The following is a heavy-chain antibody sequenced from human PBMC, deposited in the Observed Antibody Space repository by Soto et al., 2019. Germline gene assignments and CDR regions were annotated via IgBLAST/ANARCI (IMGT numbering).Heavy chain of an antibody. V-gene: IGHV3-7*04. J-gene: IGHJ4*02. CDR3: ARGKLRITIFGVVIGDFDY. CDR2: IKQDGSEK. D-gene: IGHD3-3*01. CDR1: GFTFSSYW. Sequence: EVQLVESGGGLVQPGGSLRLSCAASGFTFSSYWMSWVRQAPGKGLEWVANIKQDGSEKYYVDSVKGRFTISRDNAENSLCLQMISLRAEDTAVYYCARGKLRITIFGVVIGDFDYWGQGTLVTVSS.